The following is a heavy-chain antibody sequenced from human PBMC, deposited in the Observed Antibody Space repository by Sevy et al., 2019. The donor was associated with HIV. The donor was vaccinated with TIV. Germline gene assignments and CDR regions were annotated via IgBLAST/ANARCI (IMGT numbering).Heavy chain of an antibody. V-gene: IGHV2-5*01. D-gene: IGHD3-16*02. CDR2: IYSNDDR. Sequence: SGPTLVKPTQTLTLTCTFSGFSLSTGGVGVGWIRQPPGKALEWLAVIYSNDDRRYSPSLKNRLTITKDTSKNQVVLTTTNMDPVDTATYYCPHRPSVLTFGGVVVTSYYFDFWGQGTLVTVSS. J-gene: IGHJ4*02. CDR1: GFSLSTGGVG. CDR3: PHRPSVLTFGGVVVTSYYFDF.